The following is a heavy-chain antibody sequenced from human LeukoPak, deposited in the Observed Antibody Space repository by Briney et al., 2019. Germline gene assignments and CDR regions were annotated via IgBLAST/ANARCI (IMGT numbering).Heavy chain of an antibody. Sequence: SETLSLTCAVYGGSFSGYYWSWIRQPPGKGLEWIGEINHSGSTNYNPSLKSRVTISVDTSKNQFSLKLSSVTAADTAVYYRARDEYYYGSGRVMGFIWGQGTLVTVSS. CDR1: GGSFSGYY. D-gene: IGHD3-10*01. CDR2: INHSGST. V-gene: IGHV4-34*01. J-gene: IGHJ4*02. CDR3: ARDEYYYGSGRVMGFI.